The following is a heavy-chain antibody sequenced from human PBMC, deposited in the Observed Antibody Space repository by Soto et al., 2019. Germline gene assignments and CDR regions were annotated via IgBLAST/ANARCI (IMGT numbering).Heavy chain of an antibody. CDR2: IYYSGST. V-gene: IGHV4-39*01. Sequence: QLQLQESGPGLVKPSKTLSLTCTVSGGSISSSSYYWGWIRLPPGKGLEWIGSIYYSGSTYYNPSLKSRVTISVDPSKNQFSLKLSSVTAADTAVFYCTKHAPDDSSGYYPLGYWGQGTLVTVSS. CDR1: GGSISSSSYY. J-gene: IGHJ4*02. CDR3: TKHAPDDSSGYYPLGY. D-gene: IGHD3-22*01.